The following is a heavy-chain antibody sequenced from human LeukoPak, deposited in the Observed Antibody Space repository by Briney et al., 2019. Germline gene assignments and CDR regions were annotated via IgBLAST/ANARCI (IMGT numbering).Heavy chain of an antibody. CDR1: GFTFSSYS. CDR2: ISSSSSTI. Sequence: GGSLRLSCAASGFTFSSYSMNWVRQAPGKGLEWVSYISSSSSTIYYADSVKGRFTISRDNAKNSLYLQMNSLRAEDTAVHYCARDRAGSGYHDAFDIWGQGTMVTVSS. CDR3: ARDRAGSGYHDAFDI. D-gene: IGHD3-22*01. J-gene: IGHJ3*02. V-gene: IGHV3-48*01.